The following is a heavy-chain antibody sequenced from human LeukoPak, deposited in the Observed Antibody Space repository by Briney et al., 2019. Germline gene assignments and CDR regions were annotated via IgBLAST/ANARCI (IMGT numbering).Heavy chain of an antibody. CDR2: INPNSGGT. D-gene: IGHD3-22*01. V-gene: IGHV1-2*02. Sequence: GASVKVSCKASGYTFTGYYMHWVRQAPGQGLEWMGWINPNSGGTNYAQKFQGRVTMTRDTSISTAYMELSRLRSDDTAVYYCARDYYDSSGFQTTIDYWGQGTLVTVSS. J-gene: IGHJ4*02. CDR3: ARDYYDSSGFQTTIDY. CDR1: GYTFTGYY.